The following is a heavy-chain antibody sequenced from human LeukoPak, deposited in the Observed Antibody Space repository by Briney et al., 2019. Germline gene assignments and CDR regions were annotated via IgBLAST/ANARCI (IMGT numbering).Heavy chain of an antibody. V-gene: IGHV3-9*01. D-gene: IGHD3-3*01. CDR1: GFTFDDYA. J-gene: IGHJ4*02. Sequence: RAGGSLRLSCAASGFTFDDYAMHWVRQAPGKGLEWVSGVSWNSRFIDYADSVKGRFTISRDNAKNSLDLQMNSLRAEDTAFYYCAKGQALRFLEWPTHSFDYWGQGALVTVSS. CDR2: VSWNSRFI. CDR3: AKGQALRFLEWPTHSFDY.